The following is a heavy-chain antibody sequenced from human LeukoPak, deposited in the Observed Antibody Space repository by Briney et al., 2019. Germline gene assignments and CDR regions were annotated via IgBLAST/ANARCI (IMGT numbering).Heavy chain of an antibody. Sequence: ASVKVSCKASGYTFTSYYMNWVRQAPGQGLEWMGIINPSGGSTSYAQKFQGRVTMTRDTSTSTFYMDLGSLRSEDTAVYYCARDEATGYYRFDYWGQGTLVTVSS. D-gene: IGHD3-22*01. V-gene: IGHV1-46*01. J-gene: IGHJ4*02. CDR3: ARDEATGYYRFDY. CDR1: GYTFTSYY. CDR2: INPSGGST.